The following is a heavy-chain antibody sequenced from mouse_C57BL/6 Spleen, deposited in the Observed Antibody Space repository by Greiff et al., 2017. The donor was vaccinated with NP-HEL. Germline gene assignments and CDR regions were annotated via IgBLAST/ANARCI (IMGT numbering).Heavy chain of an antibody. V-gene: IGHV2-9-1*01. D-gene: IGHD1-1*01. CDR3: ARNDYYGSRRYFDV. Sequence: VKLMESGPGLVAPSQSLSITCTVSGYSLTSYAISWVRQPPGKGLEWLGVIWTGGGTNYNSALKSRLSISKDNSKSQVFLKMNSLQTDDTARYYCARNDYYGSRRYFDVWGTGTTVTVSS. J-gene: IGHJ1*03. CDR2: IWTGGGT. CDR1: GYSLTSYA.